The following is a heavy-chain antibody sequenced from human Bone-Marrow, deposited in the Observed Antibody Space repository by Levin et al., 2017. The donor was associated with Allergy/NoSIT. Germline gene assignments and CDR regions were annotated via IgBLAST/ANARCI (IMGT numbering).Heavy chain of an antibody. J-gene: IGHJ4*02. CDR2: ISYDGSNK. D-gene: IGHD6-13*01. CDR3: ARGAAAGWGLDY. V-gene: IGHV3-30-3*01. CDR1: GFTFSSYA. Sequence: GESLKISCAASGFTFSSYAMHWVRQAPGKGLEWVAVISYDGSNKYYADSVKGRFTISRDNSKNTLYLQMNSLRAEDTAVYYCARGAAAGWGLDYWGQGTLVTVSS.